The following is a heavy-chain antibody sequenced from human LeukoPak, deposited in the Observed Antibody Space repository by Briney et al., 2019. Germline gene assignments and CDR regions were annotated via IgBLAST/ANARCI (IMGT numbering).Heavy chain of an antibody. J-gene: IGHJ6*03. Sequence: SVKVSCKASGGTFSSYAISWVRQAPGQGLEWMGGIIPIFGTANYAQKFQGRVTITADKSTSTAYMELSSLRSEDTAVYYCARAGDYGTTRHIYYYYYMDVWGKGTTVTVSS. V-gene: IGHV1-69*06. CDR2: IIPIFGTA. CDR3: ARAGDYGTTRHIYYYYYMDV. D-gene: IGHD4-17*01. CDR1: GGTFSSYA.